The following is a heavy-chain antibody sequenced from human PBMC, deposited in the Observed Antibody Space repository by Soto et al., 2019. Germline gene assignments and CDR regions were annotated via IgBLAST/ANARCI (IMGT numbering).Heavy chain of an antibody. CDR2: ISYYGSNE. CDR3: AKDTDFRDSSGYYVFDY. V-gene: IGHV3-30*18. J-gene: IGHJ4*02. CDR1: GFTFCNYG. Sequence: VHLVESGGGVVQPGRSLSLSCAASGFTFCNYGTHCVRQAPSEGLEWVAHISYYGSNEPSTDSVKGRFTISRDNSKNMVFMHMNSMRPEDTAVYHCAKDTDFRDSSGYYVFDYWGQGTLVTVSS. D-gene: IGHD3-22*01.